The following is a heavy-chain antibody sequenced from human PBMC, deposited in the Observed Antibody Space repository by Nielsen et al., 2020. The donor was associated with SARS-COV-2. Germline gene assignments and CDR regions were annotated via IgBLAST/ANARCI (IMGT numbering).Heavy chain of an antibody. J-gene: IGHJ6*02. D-gene: IGHD6-13*01. Sequence: ASVKVSCKVSGYTLTELSMHWVRQAPGKGLEWMGGFDPEDGETIYAQKFQGRVTMTEDTSTDTAYMELSSLRSEDTAVYYCATAPIAVAGTNYYYGMDVWGQGTTVTVSS. CDR1: GYTLTELS. CDR2: FDPEDGET. CDR3: ATAPIAVAGTNYYYGMDV. V-gene: IGHV1-24*01.